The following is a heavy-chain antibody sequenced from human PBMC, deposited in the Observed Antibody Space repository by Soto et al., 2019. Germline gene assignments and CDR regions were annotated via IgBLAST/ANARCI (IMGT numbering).Heavy chain of an antibody. V-gene: IGHV4-59*02. J-gene: IGHJ5*02. CDR1: GAYVTTYY. Sequence: SETLSLTCNVSGAYVTTYYWSWVRQSPGKGLEWIGYISNSGNTNYNPSLKSRVTISLDTSKYHFTLKMRSVTAAVTAVYYGARRGSTWYNWFDPWGQGTLVTVSS. D-gene: IGHD6-13*01. CDR3: ARRGSTWYNWFDP. CDR2: ISNSGNT.